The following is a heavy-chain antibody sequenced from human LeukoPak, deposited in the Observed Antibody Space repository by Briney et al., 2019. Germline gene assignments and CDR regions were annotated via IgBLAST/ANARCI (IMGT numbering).Heavy chain of an antibody. V-gene: IGHV4-4*09. J-gene: IGHJ4*02. CDR1: GGSISSYY. CDR2: IYTSGNT. Sequence: PSETLSLTCTVSGGSISSYYWSWIRQPPGKGLEWIGYIYTSGNTNYNPSLKSRVTISVDTSKNQFSLMLSSVTAADTAVYYCARHNARLRGWIGEVDFWGQGALVTVSS. CDR3: ARHNARLRGWIGEVDF. D-gene: IGHD3-10*01.